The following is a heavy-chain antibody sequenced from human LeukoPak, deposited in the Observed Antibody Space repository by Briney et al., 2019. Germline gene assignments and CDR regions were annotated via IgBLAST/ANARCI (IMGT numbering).Heavy chain of an antibody. D-gene: IGHD1-1*01. J-gene: IGHJ5*02. CDR3: ARRAPLSRTGWFDP. V-gene: IGHV1-46*01. Sequence: ASVKVSCKASGYTFTSYYMHWVRQAPGQGLEWMGIINPSGGSTSYAQKFQGRVTMTRDTSKNQFSLKLSSVTAADTAVYYCARRAPLSRTGWFDPWGQGTLVTVSS. CDR2: INPSGGST. CDR1: GYTFTSYY.